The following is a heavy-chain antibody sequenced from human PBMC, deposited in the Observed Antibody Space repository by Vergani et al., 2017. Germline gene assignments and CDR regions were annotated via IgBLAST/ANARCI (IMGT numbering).Heavy chain of an antibody. V-gene: IGHV1-18*01. CDR2: ISPSNGNT. D-gene: IGHD6-13*01. J-gene: IGHJ4*02. CDR3: ARGIAAAAPDS. Sequence: QVHLVQSGAEVKKPGASVKVSCKASGYSFISYGITWVRQAPGQGLEWMGLISPSNGNTNYAQNLQGRVTLTTDTSTTTAYMELRSLRSDDTAIYYCARGIAAAAPDSWGQGTLVTVSS. CDR1: GYSFISYG.